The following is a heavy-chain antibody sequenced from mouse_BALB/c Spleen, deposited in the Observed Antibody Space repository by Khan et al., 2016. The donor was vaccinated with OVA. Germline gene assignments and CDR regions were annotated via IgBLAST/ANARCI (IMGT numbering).Heavy chain of an antibody. CDR2: INPNNGYT. J-gene: IGHJ3*01. CDR1: GYSFTDYN. Sequence: VRLQQSGPELVKPGASVKIPCKASGYSFTDYNMDWVKQSHGKSLEWIGDINPNNGYTVYNQKFKCKATLTVDKSSSTVYMALRSVTSEDAAVYYCAGRIYSSGGTWFAYWGQGTLVTVSA. V-gene: IGHV1-18*01. D-gene: IGHD1-1*01. CDR3: AGRIYSSGGTWFAY.